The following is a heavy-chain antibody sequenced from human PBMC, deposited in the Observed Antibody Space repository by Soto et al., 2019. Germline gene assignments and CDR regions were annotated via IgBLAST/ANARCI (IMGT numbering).Heavy chain of an antibody. Sequence: QVQLVESGGGVVQPGTSLRLSCAASGFIFYNYGMHWVRQAPGKGLEWVAVIWYDGSNKFYADSVKGRFTISRDNSKNTLYLQMNSLRTEDTAVYYCARDGDYGSNEDFDYWGQGTPVTVSS. CDR1: GFIFYNYG. CDR2: IWYDGSNK. J-gene: IGHJ4*02. V-gene: IGHV3-33*01. D-gene: IGHD4-17*01. CDR3: ARDGDYGSNEDFDY.